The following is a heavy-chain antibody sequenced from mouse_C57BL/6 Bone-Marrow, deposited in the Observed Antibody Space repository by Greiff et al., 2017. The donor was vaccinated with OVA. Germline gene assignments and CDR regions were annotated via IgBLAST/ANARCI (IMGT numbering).Heavy chain of an antibody. CDR1: GYTFTDYY. D-gene: IGHD2-5*01. J-gene: IGHJ2*01. CDR2: INPNNGGT. Sequence: EVQLQQSGPELVKPGASVKISCKASGYTFTDYYMNWVKQSHGKSLEWIGDINPNNGGTSYNQKFKGKATLTVDKSSSTAYMELRSLTSEDSAVYYCARKGGYDSNLYYFDYWGQGTTLTVSS. V-gene: IGHV1-26*01. CDR3: ARKGGYDSNLYYFDY.